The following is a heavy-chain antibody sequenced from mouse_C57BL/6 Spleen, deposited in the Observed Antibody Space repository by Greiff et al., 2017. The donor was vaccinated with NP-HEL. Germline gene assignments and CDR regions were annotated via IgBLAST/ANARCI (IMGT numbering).Heavy chain of an antibody. Sequence: QVQLQQPGAELVKPGASVKLSCKASGYTFTSYWMQWVKPRPGQGLEWIGEIDPSDSSTNYNQKFKGKATWTVDTSSSTAYMQLSSLTSEDAAVYYCAREGAGFAYWGQGTLVTGSA. CDR1: GYTFTSYW. CDR3: AREGAGFAY. CDR2: IDPSDSST. J-gene: IGHJ3*01. V-gene: IGHV1-50*01.